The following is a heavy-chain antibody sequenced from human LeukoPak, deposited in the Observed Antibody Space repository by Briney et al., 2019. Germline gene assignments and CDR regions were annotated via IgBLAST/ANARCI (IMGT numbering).Heavy chain of an antibody. Sequence: PGGSLRLSCAASGFTFGSYAMHWVRQAPGKGLEWVAVISYDGSNKYYADSVKGRFTISRDNSKNTLYLQMNSLRAEDTAVYYCAREPARATTGFDYWGQGTLVTVSS. CDR3: AREPARATTGFDY. J-gene: IGHJ4*02. V-gene: IGHV3-30*04. D-gene: IGHD1-26*01. CDR1: GFTFGSYA. CDR2: ISYDGSNK.